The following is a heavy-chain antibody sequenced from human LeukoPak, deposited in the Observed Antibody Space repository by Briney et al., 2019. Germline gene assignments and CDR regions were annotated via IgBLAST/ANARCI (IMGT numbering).Heavy chain of an antibody. CDR1: GFTFSSYE. D-gene: IGHD2-15*01. J-gene: IGHJ4*02. CDR3: ARDYCSGGSCYEDY. CDR2: ISSSGSTI. Sequence: PGGSLRLSCAASGFTFSSYEMSWVRQAPGKGLEWVSYISSSGSTIYYADSVKGRFTISRDNAKNSLYLQMNSLRAEDTAVYYCARDYCSGGSCYEDYWGQGTLVTVSS. V-gene: IGHV3-48*03.